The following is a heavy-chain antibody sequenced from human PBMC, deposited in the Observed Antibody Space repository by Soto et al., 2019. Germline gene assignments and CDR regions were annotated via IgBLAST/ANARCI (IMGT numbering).Heavy chain of an antibody. J-gene: IGHJ4*02. CDR2: IFNSGTT. Sequence: QVQLQESGPELVKPSQTLYLTCSVSGASTVSHYHWTWIRQPPGKGLEWMGYIFNSGTTFYNPSLTSRLSISMDTSGNHFSLQLRSVTAADTAVYYCALALGPTTGLDYWGQGTLVTVSS. CDR3: ALALGPTTGLDY. V-gene: IGHV4-31*02. D-gene: IGHD1-26*01. CDR1: GASTVSHYH.